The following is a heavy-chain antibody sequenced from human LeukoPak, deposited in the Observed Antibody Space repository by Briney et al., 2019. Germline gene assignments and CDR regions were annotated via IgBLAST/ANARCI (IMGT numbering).Heavy chain of an antibody. V-gene: IGHV3-23*01. Sequence: GGSLRLSCAASGFTFSSYVMSWVRQAPGKGLEWVSGIGGSGSSTYYADSVKFRFTISGDNSKNMLYLHMNSLRAEDTAAYYCAKDTSSWYGYYGMDVWGQGTTVTVSS. J-gene: IGHJ6*02. CDR1: GFTFSSYV. CDR2: IGGSGSST. CDR3: AKDTSSWYGYYGMDV. D-gene: IGHD6-13*01.